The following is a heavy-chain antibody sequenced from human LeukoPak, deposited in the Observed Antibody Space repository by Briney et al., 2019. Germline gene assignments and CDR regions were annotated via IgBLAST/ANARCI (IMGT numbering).Heavy chain of an antibody. CDR2: IGSTI. CDR3: ARDRGIVGTTGYYYMDV. Sequence: PGGSLRLSCAASGFTVSSNYMSWVRQAPGKGLEWVSYIGSTIYYADSVKGRFTISRDNAKNSLYLQMNSLRAEDTAVYYCARDRGIVGTTGYYYMDVWGKGTTVTVSS. J-gene: IGHJ6*03. V-gene: IGHV3-11*04. CDR1: GFTVSSNY. D-gene: IGHD1-26*01.